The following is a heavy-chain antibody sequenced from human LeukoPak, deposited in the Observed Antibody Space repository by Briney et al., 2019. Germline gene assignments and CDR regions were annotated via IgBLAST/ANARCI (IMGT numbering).Heavy chain of an antibody. D-gene: IGHD4-11*01. CDR2: ISSDRNVI. CDR1: GFTFDIYE. J-gene: IGHJ4*02. V-gene: IGHV3-48*03. Sequence: PGGSLRLSCVASGFTFDIYEMNWVRQAPGKGLEWISYISSDRNVIYYADSVKGRFTISRDNAKYSLYLQMNSLRAEDTAVYYCAGSKYPEPQDLNFWGQGTLVAVSS. CDR3: AGSKYPEPQDLNF.